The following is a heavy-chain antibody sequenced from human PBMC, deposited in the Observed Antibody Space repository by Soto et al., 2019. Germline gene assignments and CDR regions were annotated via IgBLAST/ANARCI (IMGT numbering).Heavy chain of an antibody. CDR2: VKDGGHT. J-gene: IGHJ1*01. V-gene: IGHV4-34*01. CDR1: GGSLSGYY. D-gene: IGHD5-12*01. Sequence: QVQLQQWGAGLLKPSETLSLNCAVTGGSLSGYYWSWIRQPPGKGLEWIGEVKDGGHTNYSPSLRGRVTRSSDTSNNQFSLRLNSVTAADTGVYSCARGHEGVVATPWDQGSLVTVSS. CDR3: ARGHEGVVATP.